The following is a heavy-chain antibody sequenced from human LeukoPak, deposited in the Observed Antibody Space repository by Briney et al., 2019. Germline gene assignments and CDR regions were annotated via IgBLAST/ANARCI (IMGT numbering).Heavy chain of an antibody. CDR3: ARAVVRAVAHNWFDP. CDR2: INPSGGST. J-gene: IGHJ5*02. V-gene: IGHV1-46*01. CDR1: GYTSTSYY. D-gene: IGHD6-19*01. Sequence: ASVKVSCKASGYTSTSYYMHWVRQAPGQGLEWMGIINPSGGSTSYAQKFQGRVTMARDTSTSTVYMELSSLRSEDTAVYYCARAVVRAVAHNWFDPWGQGTLVTVSS.